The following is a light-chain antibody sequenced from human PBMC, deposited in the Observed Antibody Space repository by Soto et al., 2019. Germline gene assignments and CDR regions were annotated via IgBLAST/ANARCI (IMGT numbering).Light chain of an antibody. CDR3: QESFYAPPT. CDR2: ETS. J-gene: IGKJ1*01. V-gene: IGKV1-39*01. CDR1: QNIRSY. Sequence: DVQMTQAPSSLSASVGVRVTITCRASQNIRSYLSWYQQKPGKAPKLLLFETSTLQSGVPSRFTGAGSGTDFTLTISSLQPEDLATYYCQESFYAPPTFGQRTKVEIK.